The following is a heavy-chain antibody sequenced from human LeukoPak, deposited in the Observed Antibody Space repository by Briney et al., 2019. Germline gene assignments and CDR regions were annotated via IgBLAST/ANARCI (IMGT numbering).Heavy chain of an antibody. Sequence: GGSLRLSCAASGFTFSSYSMNWVRQAPGKGLEWVSSISSSSSYIYYADSVKGRFSISRDNAKNSLYLQMNSLRAEDTAVYYCASEQRGGAFDIWGQGTMVTVSS. CDR1: GFTFSSYS. CDR3: ASEQRGGAFDI. D-gene: IGHD3-16*01. J-gene: IGHJ3*02. CDR2: ISSSSSYI. V-gene: IGHV3-21*01.